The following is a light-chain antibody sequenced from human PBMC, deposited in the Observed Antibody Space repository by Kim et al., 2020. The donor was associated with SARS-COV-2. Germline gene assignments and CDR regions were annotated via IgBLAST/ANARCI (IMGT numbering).Light chain of an antibody. CDR1: SIGTKS. Sequence: SYELTQPPSLSVAPGQTATITCGGDSIGTKSVHWYQQKPDQAPALVISYDTDRPSGVPERFSGSNSANTATLTISRVEAGDEADFYCQVWDGTTDHLIFGGGTHLTVL. CDR2: YDT. CDR3: QVWDGTTDHLI. V-gene: IGLV3-21*04. J-gene: IGLJ2*01.